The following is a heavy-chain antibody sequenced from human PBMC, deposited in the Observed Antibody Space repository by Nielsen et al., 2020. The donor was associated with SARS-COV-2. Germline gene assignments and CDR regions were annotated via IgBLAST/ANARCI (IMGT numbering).Heavy chain of an antibody. V-gene: IGHV1-2*06. J-gene: IGHJ6*02. CDR2: INPYSGGT. CDR1: GYTFTGYY. CDR3: ARARATIFGLVMSYGMDV. D-gene: IGHD3/OR15-3a*01. Sequence: ALVKVSCKASGYTFTGYYIHWVRQAPGQGLEWMGRINPYSGGTNYAQKFQGTVTMTRDASISTVYMELTSDDTAVYYCARARATIFGLVMSYGMDVWGQGTTVAVSS.